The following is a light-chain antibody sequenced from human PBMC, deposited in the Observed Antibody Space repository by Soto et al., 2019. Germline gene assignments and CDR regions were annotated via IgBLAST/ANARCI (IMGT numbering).Light chain of an antibody. V-gene: IGKV3D-15*01. CDR3: HQYNNWPSWT. CDR1: QSVSSVY. J-gene: IGKJ1*01. Sequence: EIVLTQSPGTLSLSPGERATLSCRASQSVSSVYLAWYQQKPGQAPRLLIHGASTRATGIPDRFSGTGSGTELTLTISSLQTEDFAVYYCHQYNNWPSWTFGQGTKVDIK. CDR2: GAS.